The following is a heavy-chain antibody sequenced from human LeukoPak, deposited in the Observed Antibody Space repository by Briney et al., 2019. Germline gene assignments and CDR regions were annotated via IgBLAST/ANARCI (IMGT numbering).Heavy chain of an antibody. CDR1: GYTFTGYY. V-gene: IGHV1-2*03. Sequence: LGASVKVSCKASGYTFTGYYMHWVRQAPGQGLEWMGWINPNSGGTNYAQNFQGRVTMTRDTSNSTAYMELSRLRSDDTAVYYCARGWLLWFGERRPHDAFDIWGQGTMVTVSS. J-gene: IGHJ3*02. CDR3: ARGWLLWFGERRPHDAFDI. D-gene: IGHD3-10*01. CDR2: INPNSGGT.